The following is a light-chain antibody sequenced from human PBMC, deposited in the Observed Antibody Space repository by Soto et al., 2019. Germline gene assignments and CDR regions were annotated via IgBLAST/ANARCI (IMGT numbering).Light chain of an antibody. Sequence: DIQLTQSPSSVSSSVGDRVTITCRASQFINKYLNWYQEKPGKAPNLLIYGASSLQSGVPSRFSGSGSGTDFTLTISSLQPEDFATYYCQQSYSTPWTFGQGTKVDIK. CDR3: QQSYSTPWT. V-gene: IGKV1-39*01. CDR2: GAS. CDR1: QFINKY. J-gene: IGKJ1*01.